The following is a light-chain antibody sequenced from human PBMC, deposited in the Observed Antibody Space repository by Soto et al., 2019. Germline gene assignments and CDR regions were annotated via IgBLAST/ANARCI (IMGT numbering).Light chain of an antibody. CDR1: QSISSY. CDR3: QQSYSTPHWT. V-gene: IGKV1-39*01. Sequence: DIQMTQSPSSLSASVGDRVTITCRASQSISSYLNWYQQKPGKAPKLLIYAASSLQSGVPSRFSGSGSGTDFSHPISSLQPEDFATYYCQQSYSTPHWTFGQGTKVEIK. J-gene: IGKJ1*01. CDR2: AAS.